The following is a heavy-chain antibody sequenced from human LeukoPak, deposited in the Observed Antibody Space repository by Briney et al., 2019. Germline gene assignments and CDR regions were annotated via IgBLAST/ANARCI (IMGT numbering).Heavy chain of an antibody. V-gene: IGHV1-69*05. CDR3: ARCWANYVMDY. CDR1: GGTFSSYA. J-gene: IGHJ4*02. Sequence: SVKVSCKASGGTFSSYAMSWVRQAPGQGLEWMGEIIPIFGTANYAQKFQGRVTITTGESTSTAYMELSSLRSEDTAVYYCARCWANYVMDYWGQGTLVTVSS. D-gene: IGHD1-7*01. CDR2: IIPIFGTA.